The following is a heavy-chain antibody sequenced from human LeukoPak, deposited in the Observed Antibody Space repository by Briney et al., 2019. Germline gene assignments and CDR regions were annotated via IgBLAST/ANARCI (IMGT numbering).Heavy chain of an antibody. CDR1: GGSFSGYY. CDR3: ARGEEIRYCSSTSCFSTSNWFDP. CDR2: IIYSGST. V-gene: IGHV4-34*01. Sequence: PSETLSLTCAVYGGSFSGYYWSWIRQSPGKGLEWIGQIIYSGSTNYNPSLKSRVTISVDTSKNQFSLKLSSVTAADTAVYYCARGEEIRYCSSTSCFSTSNWFDPWGQGTLVTVSS. J-gene: IGHJ5*02. D-gene: IGHD2-2*01.